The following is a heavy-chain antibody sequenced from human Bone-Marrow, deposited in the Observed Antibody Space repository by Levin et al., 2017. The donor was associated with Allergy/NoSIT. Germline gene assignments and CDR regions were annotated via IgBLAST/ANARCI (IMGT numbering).Heavy chain of an antibody. D-gene: IGHD3-3*01. CDR3: ARGSEWLLYAFDI. V-gene: IGHV4-4*02. Sequence: SQTLSLTCVVSGGSISSSNWWSWVRQPPGKGLEWIGGIYHTGSTNYNPSLKSRVTISLDKSKNHFSLKLTSATAADTAVYYCARGSEWLLYAFDIWGQGTMVTVSS. CDR1: GGSISSSNW. CDR2: IYHTGST. J-gene: IGHJ3*02.